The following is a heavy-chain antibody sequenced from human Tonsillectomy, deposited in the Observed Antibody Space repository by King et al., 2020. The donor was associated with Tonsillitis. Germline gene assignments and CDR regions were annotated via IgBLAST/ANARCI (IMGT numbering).Heavy chain of an antibody. CDR2: IVVGSGNT. CDR1: GFIFTSSA. D-gene: IGHD1-26*01. Sequence: QLVQSGPEVKKPGTSVKVSCKASGFIFTSSAVQWVRQARGQRLEWIGWIVVGSGNTNYAQKFQERVTITRDMSTSTAYMELSSLRSEDTAVYYCAAVVATWWYFDRWGRGTLVTVSS. CDR3: AAVVATWWYFDR. V-gene: IGHV1-58*01. J-gene: IGHJ2*01.